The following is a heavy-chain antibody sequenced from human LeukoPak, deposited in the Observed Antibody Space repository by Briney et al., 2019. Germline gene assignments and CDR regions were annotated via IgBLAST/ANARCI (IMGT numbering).Heavy chain of an antibody. Sequence: GGSLRLSCAASGFTFSSYAMNWVRQAPGKGLEWVSGISYGGSSTYYADSVKGRFTISRDNSKNRLYLQMNSLRSEDSALYYCATYRSGWSFSNWGQGTLVTVSS. J-gene: IGHJ4*02. CDR1: GFTFSSYA. CDR3: ATYRSGWSFSN. V-gene: IGHV3-23*01. CDR2: ISYGGSST. D-gene: IGHD6-19*01.